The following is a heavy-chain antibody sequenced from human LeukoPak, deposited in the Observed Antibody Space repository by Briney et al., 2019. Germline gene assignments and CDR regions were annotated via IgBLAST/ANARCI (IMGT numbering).Heavy chain of an antibody. Sequence: GGSLRLSCAASGFTFSSYEMNWVRQAPGKGLEWVSYISTSGTTIYYADSVAGRFTISRDNAKKSLYLQMNSPRAEYTAVYYCARINWLDPWGQGTLVTVSS. J-gene: IGHJ5*02. CDR1: GFTFSSYE. V-gene: IGHV3-48*03. CDR2: ISTSGTTI. CDR3: ARINWLDP.